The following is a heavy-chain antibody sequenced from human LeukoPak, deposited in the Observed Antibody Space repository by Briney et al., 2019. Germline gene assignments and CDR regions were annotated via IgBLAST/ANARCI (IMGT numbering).Heavy chain of an antibody. CDR3: VQRRIAVWAFEI. Sequence: SGPTLVNPTQTLTLTCTFSGFSLSTSGVGVGWIRQPPGKTLEWLALIYWDDDKSYSPSLKSRLAITKDTSKNQVVLTITNVDPVYTATYYCVQRRIAVWAFEIWGQGTMVTVSS. V-gene: IGHV2-5*02. CDR2: IYWDDDK. J-gene: IGHJ3*02. CDR1: GFSLSTSGVG. D-gene: IGHD6-19*01.